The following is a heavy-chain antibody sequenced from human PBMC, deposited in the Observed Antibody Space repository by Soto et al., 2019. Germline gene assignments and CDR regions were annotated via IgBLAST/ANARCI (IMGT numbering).Heavy chain of an antibody. J-gene: IGHJ3*02. V-gene: IGHV1-69*02. CDR1: GGTFSSYT. D-gene: IGHD3-3*01. CDR3: ARAGYILEWSNDI. CDR2: IIPILGIA. Sequence: ASVTVSCKASGGTFSSYTISWVRQAPGQGLEWMGRIIPILGIANYAQKFQGRVTITTDKSTSTAYMELSSLRSEDTAVYYWARAGYILEWSNDIWGQGTMVTVSS.